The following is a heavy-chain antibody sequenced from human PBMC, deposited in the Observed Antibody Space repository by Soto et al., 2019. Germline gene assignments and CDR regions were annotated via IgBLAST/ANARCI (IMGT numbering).Heavy chain of an antibody. CDR2: ISYDGSNR. V-gene: IGHV3-30*03. D-gene: IGHD3-22*01. Sequence: GGSLRLSCAASGFTFSSYGMHWVRQAPGKGLEWVAVISYDGSNRYYADSVKGRFTISRDNSKNTLYLQMNSLRAEDTAVYYCAREAYYDSSGYYFRPDYWGQGT. CDR3: AREAYYDSSGYYFRPDY. CDR1: GFTFSSYG. J-gene: IGHJ4*02.